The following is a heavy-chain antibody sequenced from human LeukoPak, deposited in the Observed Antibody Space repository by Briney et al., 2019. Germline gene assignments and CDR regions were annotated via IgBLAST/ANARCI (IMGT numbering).Heavy chain of an antibody. CDR2: ISYSVTP. Sequence: SETLSLTCTVSRGSISSYYWSWIRHPPGKGLEWIGYISYSVTPTYNPSLSSRVTILVDTSKNQFSLELSSVTAADTAVYYCATTVRAYYYYGMDVWGQGTTVTVSS. CDR1: RGSISSYY. CDR3: ATTVRAYYYYGMDV. J-gene: IGHJ6*02. V-gene: IGHV4-59*01. D-gene: IGHD1-26*01.